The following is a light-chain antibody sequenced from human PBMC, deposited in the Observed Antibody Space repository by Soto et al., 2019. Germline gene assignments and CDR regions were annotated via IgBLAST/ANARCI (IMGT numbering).Light chain of an antibody. J-gene: IGKJ4*01. Sequence: EIVMTQSPAILSAVPGERARLACRVSQSISSNLAWYQQKPGQAPRLLTYGASTRATGIPDRFSGSGSGTDFTLSISRLQTDDFATYYCQQYGSFSPITFGGGTKGDIK. V-gene: IGKV3-15*01. CDR3: QQYGSFSPIT. CDR2: GAS. CDR1: QSISSN.